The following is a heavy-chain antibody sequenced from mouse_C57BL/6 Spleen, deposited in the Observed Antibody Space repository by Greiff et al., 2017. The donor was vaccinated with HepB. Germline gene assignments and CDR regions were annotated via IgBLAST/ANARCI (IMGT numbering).Heavy chain of an antibody. CDR3: AKKRRDLYAMDY. CDR1: GFSLTSYG. V-gene: IGHV2-5*01. Sequence: VKLMESGPGLVQPSQSLSITCTVSGFSLTSYGVHWVRQSPGKGLEWLGVIWRGGSTDYNAAFMSRLSITKDNSKSQVFFKMNSLQADDTAIYYCAKKRRDLYAMDYWGQGTSVTVSS. CDR2: IWRGGST. J-gene: IGHJ4*01.